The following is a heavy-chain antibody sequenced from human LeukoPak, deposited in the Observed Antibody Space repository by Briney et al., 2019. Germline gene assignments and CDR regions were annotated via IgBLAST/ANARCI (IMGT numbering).Heavy chain of an antibody. D-gene: IGHD6-19*01. CDR3: ARTTEYSSGWYDY. V-gene: IGHV4-59*01. CDR2: IYYSGST. J-gene: IGHJ4*02. CDR1: GGSISSYY. Sequence: SETLSLTCTVSGGSISSYYWSWIRQPPGKGLEWIGYIYYSGSTNYNPSLKSRVTISVDTSKNQFSLKLSSVIAADTAVYYCARTTEYSSGWYDYWGQGTLVTVSS.